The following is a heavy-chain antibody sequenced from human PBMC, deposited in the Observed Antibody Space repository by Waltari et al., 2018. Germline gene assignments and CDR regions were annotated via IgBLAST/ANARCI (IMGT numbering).Heavy chain of an antibody. D-gene: IGHD1-26*01. CDR2: IYHSGST. CDR3: VRGGSYGSAFDI. Sequence: QVQLQESGPGLVKPSETLSLTCTVSGYSISSGYYWDWIRQPPGKGLEWIGSIYHSGSTYYNPSLKSRVTISVDTSKNQFSLKLSSVTAADTAVYYCVRGGSYGSAFDIWGQGTMVTVSS. V-gene: IGHV4-38-2*02. CDR1: GYSISSGYY. J-gene: IGHJ3*02.